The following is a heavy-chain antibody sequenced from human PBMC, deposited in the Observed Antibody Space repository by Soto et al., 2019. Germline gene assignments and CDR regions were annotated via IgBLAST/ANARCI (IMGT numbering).Heavy chain of an antibody. D-gene: IGHD4-17*01. J-gene: IGHJ6*02. V-gene: IGHV5-51*01. CDR3: ARIRYGGTYYYYGMDV. CDR1: GYSFTSYW. CDR2: IYPGDSDT. Sequence: PGESLKISCKCSGYSFTSYWINWVRQMPGKGLEWMGIIYPGDSDTRYSPSFQGQVTISADKSISTAYLQWSSLKASDTAMYYCARIRYGGTYYYYGMDVWGQGTTVTVSS.